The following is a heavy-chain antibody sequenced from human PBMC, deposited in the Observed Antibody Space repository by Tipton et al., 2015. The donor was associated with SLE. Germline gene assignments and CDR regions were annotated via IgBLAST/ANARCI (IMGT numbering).Heavy chain of an antibody. CDR2: INHSGTS. V-gene: IGHV4-34*01. Sequence: LRLSCAVYGGSFSGYFWSWIRQLPDKGLEWIGEINHSGTSNCNPSLKSRVTISVDTSKNQFSLKLSSVTAADTAVYYCATDLLYSGSFFDYWGQGTLVTVSS. D-gene: IGHD1-26*01. CDR3: ATDLLYSGSFFDY. J-gene: IGHJ4*02. CDR1: GGSFSGYF.